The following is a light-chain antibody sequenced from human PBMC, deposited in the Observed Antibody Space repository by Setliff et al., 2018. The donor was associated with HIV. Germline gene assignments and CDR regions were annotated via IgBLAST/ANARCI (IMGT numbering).Light chain of an antibody. CDR2: DAS. V-gene: IGKV3D-20*01. Sequence: IVLTQSPGTMSLSPGERVTLSCRASQNVTSNHLGWYHQRPGLAPRLLIYDASNRATGIPDRFSGGGSGTDFTLTVSGLEPEDFGVYYCHQYAASPQTFGQGTKVDIK. CDR3: HQYAASPQT. J-gene: IGKJ1*01. CDR1: QNVTSNH.